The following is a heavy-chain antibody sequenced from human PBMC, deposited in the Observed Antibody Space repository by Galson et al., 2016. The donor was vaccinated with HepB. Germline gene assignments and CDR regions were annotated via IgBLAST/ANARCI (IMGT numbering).Heavy chain of an antibody. J-gene: IGHJ3*02. V-gene: IGHV3-74*01. Sequence: SLRLSCAASGFIFSNYWMHWVRQAPGKGLVWVSRIHSDGSTTSYADSVKGRFTVSRDNAKNTLYMQMNSLRAEDTAVYYCAGESPTTAGAFDIWGQGTMVTVSS. CDR3: AGESPTTAGAFDI. CDR1: GFIFSNYW. CDR2: IHSDGSTT. D-gene: IGHD4-17*01.